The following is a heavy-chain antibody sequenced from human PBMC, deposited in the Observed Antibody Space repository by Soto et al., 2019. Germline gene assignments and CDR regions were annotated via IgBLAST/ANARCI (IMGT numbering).Heavy chain of an antibody. CDR2: IKQDGSEK. CDR1: GFTFSSYW. CDR3: ARGGYSGYDFDY. V-gene: IGHV3-7*03. Sequence: PXESLRLSCAASGFTFSSYWMSWVRQAPGKGLEWVANIKQDGSEKYYVDSVKGRFTISRDNAKNSLYLQMNSLRAEDTAVYYCARGGYSGYDFDYWGQGTLVTVSS. J-gene: IGHJ4*02. D-gene: IGHD5-12*01.